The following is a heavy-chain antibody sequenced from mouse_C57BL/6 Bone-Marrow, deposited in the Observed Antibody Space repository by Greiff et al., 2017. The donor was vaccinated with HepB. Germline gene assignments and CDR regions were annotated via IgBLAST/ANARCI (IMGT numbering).Heavy chain of an antibody. D-gene: IGHD1-1*01. CDR1: GYTFTGYW. J-gene: IGHJ1*03. V-gene: IGHV1-9*01. CDR3: ARTPYYYGSSPWWYFDV. CDR2: ILPGSGST. Sequence: VQLQQSAAELMKPGASVKLSCKATGYTFTGYWIEWVKQRPGHGLEWIGEILPGSGSTNYNEKFKGKATFTADTSSNTAYMQLSSLTTEDSAIYYCARTPYYYGSSPWWYFDVWGTGTTVTVSS.